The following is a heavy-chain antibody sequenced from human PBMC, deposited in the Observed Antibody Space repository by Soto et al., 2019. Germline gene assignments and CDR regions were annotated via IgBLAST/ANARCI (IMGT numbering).Heavy chain of an antibody. CDR3: TRGVVIGY. V-gene: IGHV3-49*03. J-gene: IGHJ4*02. Sequence: GGSLILSCTTSGVGLGDYEMSWFRQAPGKGPEWVGFIRTNSRGATTEYAASVRGRFTISRDDSKSVAYLQMNSLKIEDTAVYYCTRGVVIGYWGQGTLVTVSS. CDR1: GVGLGDYE. CDR2: IRTNSRGATT.